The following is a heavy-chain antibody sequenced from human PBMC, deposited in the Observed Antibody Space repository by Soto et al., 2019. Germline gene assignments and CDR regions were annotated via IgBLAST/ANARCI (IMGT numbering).Heavy chain of an antibody. CDR1: GGSFSGYY. V-gene: IGHV4-34*01. Sequence: QVQLQQWGAGLLKPSETLSLTCAVYGGSFSGYYWSWIRQPPGKGLEWIGEINHSGSTNYNPSLKSRVTISVDTSKTQFSLKLSSVTAADTAVYYCARGGGCGGDCYRNYYYYYGMDVWGQGTTVTVSS. CDR2: INHSGST. CDR3: ARGGGCGGDCYRNYYYYYGMDV. D-gene: IGHD2-21*02. J-gene: IGHJ6*02.